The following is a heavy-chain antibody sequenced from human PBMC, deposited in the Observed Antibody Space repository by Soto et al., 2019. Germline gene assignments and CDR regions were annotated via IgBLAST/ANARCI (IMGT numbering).Heavy chain of an antibody. D-gene: IGHD3-10*01. Sequence: EVQLVESGGGLVQPGGSLRLSCAASAFTFSRFAMSWVRQTPGNGLEWVAAISGGGVNTFYADSVKGRFTISRDNSKNTLYLQIDGLRVEDTAVYYCAKALSGSGAYQWFDPWGQGTLVTVSS. V-gene: IGHV3-23*04. CDR3: AKALSGSGAYQWFDP. J-gene: IGHJ5*02. CDR2: ISGGGVNT. CDR1: AFTFSRFA.